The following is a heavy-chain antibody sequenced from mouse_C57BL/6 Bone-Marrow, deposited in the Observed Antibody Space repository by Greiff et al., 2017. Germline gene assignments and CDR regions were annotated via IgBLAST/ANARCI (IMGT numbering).Heavy chain of an antibody. CDR3: ASFDYSNSHFDY. CDR2: IYPRSGNT. CDR1: GYTFTSYG. D-gene: IGHD2-5*01. V-gene: IGHV1-81*01. Sequence: VQLQQSGAELARPGASVKLSCKASGYTFTSYGIRWVQQRTGQGLEWIGEIYPRSGNTYYNEKFKGKATLTADKSSSTAYMQLRSLTSEDSAVYFCASFDYSNSHFDYWGQGTTRTVSS. J-gene: IGHJ2*01.